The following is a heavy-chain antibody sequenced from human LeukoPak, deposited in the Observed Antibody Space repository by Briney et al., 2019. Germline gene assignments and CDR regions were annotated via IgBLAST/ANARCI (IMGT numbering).Heavy chain of an antibody. V-gene: IGHV1-18*01. J-gene: IGHJ4*02. Sequence: ASVKVSCKASGYTFTSYGISWVRQAPGQGLEWMGWISPYNGNTNYAQKLQGRVTMTTDTSTSTAYMELRSLRSDDTAVYYCAREEDSSSWSTTLFDYWSQGTLVTVSS. CDR1: GYTFTSYG. CDR3: AREEDSSSWSTTLFDY. D-gene: IGHD6-13*01. CDR2: ISPYNGNT.